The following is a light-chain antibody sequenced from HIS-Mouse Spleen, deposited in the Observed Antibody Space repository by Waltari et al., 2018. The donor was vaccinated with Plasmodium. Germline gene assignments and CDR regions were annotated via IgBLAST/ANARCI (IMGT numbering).Light chain of an antibody. J-gene: IGLJ2*01. CDR3: QAWDSSTVV. CDR1: KLGYNS. V-gene: IGLV3-1*01. Sequence: SYELTQPPSVSVSPGQTASITRSRDKLGYNSACVYQQKPGQSPVLVIYQDSKRPSGIPERFSGSNSGNTATLTISGTQAMDEADYYCQAWDSSTVVFGGGTKLTVL. CDR2: QDS.